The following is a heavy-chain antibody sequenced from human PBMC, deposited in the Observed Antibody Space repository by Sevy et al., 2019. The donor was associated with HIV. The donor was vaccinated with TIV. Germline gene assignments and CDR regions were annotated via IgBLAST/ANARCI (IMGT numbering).Heavy chain of an antibody. CDR3: SSPRYCSGGSGYRDAFDI. D-gene: IGHD2-15*01. J-gene: IGHJ3*02. CDR1: GFTFSSYA. CDR2: ISGSGGST. V-gene: IGHV3-23*01. Sequence: GGSLRLSCAASGFTFSSYAMSWVRQAPGKGLEWVSAISGSGGSTYYADSVKGRFTISRENSKNTLYLQMNSLRAEDTAVYYCSSPRYCSGGSGYRDAFDIWGQGTMVTVSS.